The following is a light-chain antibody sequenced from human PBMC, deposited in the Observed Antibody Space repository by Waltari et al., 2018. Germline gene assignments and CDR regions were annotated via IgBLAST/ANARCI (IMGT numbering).Light chain of an antibody. CDR2: DVT. V-gene: IGLV2-14*03. CDR1: SSDVXGXXY. J-gene: IGLJ2*01. CDR3: SSFASSTXXV. Sequence: QSPLTQPASVSGSXGQSITISCTGSSSDVXGXXYVSWYQHHPDKAPKRIIYDVTTRPSGVSNRCSGSKSGNTSSXPISGVQAXDEADYYCSSFASSTXXVFGGGTKLTVL.